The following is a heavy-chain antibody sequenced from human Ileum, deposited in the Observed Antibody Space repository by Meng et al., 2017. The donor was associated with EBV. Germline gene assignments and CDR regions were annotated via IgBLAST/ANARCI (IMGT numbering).Heavy chain of an antibody. CDR3: ARDPAYPRGLFDS. V-gene: IGHV4-39*07. CDR2: ICRSGST. Sequence: QRHLHVSGPVLVHPSDTRSLTCTVSGYPILNSDYYWSWLRQSPEKGMEWIASICRSGSTYYDPSLKSRVTTSLDTSKNQFSLKLSSVTAADTAVYYCARDPAYPRGLFDSWGQGTLVTVSS. D-gene: IGHD3-10*01. J-gene: IGHJ4*02. CDR1: GYPILNSDYY.